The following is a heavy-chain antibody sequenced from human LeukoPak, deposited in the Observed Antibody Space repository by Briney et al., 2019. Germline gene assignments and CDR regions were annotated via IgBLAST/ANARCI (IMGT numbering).Heavy chain of an antibody. J-gene: IGHJ4*02. CDR2: IYSGGST. D-gene: IGHD3-10*01. V-gene: IGHV3-66*01. Sequence: GGSLRLSCAASGFTVSSNYMSWVRQAPGKGLEWVSVIYSGGSTYYADSVKGRFTISRDNSKNTLYLQMNSLRAEDTAVYYCARGLLWFGGGYYFDYWGQGTLVTVSS. CDR1: GFTVSSNY. CDR3: ARGLLWFGGGYYFDY.